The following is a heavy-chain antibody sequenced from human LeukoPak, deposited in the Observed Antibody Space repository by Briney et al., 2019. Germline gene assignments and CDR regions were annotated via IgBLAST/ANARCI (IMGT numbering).Heavy chain of an antibody. J-gene: IGHJ6*02. Sequence: GASVKVSCKASGYTFSSYAMDWVRQAPGQALEWMGWINTNTGNPTYAQGFTGRFVFSLDTSVSTAYLQISSLKAEDTAVYYCARGPGVTTGYGMDVWGQGTTVTVSS. CDR2: INTNTGNP. CDR1: GYTFSSYA. D-gene: IGHD4-11*01. V-gene: IGHV7-4-1*02. CDR3: ARGPGVTTGYGMDV.